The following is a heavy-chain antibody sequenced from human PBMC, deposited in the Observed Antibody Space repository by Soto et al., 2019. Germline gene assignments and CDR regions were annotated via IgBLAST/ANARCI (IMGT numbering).Heavy chain of an antibody. Sequence: QVQLVQSRAEVKKPGASVKVSCKTSLYTFTNYGFSWVRQAPGQGLEWMGWISPYSGNTNYAQKLQGRVTLATDTSTTKAYLELRSLESDDTAVYSCATQPYSGDWPEGNYFDYWSQGTLVTITS. D-gene: IGHD6-19*01. J-gene: IGHJ4*02. CDR2: ISPYSGNT. CDR3: ATQPYSGDWPEGNYFDY. CDR1: LYTFTNYG. V-gene: IGHV1-18*01.